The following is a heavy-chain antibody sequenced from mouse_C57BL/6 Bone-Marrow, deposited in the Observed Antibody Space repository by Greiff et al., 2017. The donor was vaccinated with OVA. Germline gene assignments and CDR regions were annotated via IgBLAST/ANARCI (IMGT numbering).Heavy chain of an antibody. Sequence: VKLQQPGAELVMPGASVKLSCKASGYTFTSYWMHWVKQRPGQGLEWIGEIDPSDSYTNYNQKFKGKSTLTVDKSSSTAYMQLSSLTSEDSAVYYCARRAMVNSFFDYWGQGTTLTVSS. CDR2: IDPSDSYT. V-gene: IGHV1-69*01. J-gene: IGHJ2*01. CDR3: ARRAMVNSFFDY. D-gene: IGHD2-2*01. CDR1: GYTFTSYW.